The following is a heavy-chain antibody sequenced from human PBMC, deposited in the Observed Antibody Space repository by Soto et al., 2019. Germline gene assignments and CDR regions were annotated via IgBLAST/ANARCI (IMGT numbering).Heavy chain of an antibody. V-gene: IGHV1-24*01. J-gene: IGHJ4*02. D-gene: IGHD2-15*01. CDR2: FDPEDGET. Sequence: ASVKVSCKVSGYTLTELSMHWVRQAPGKGLEWMGGFDPEDGETIYAQKFQGRVTMTEDTSTDTAYMELSSLRSEDTAVYYCATDYCSGGSCYQDYWGQGTLVTVSS. CDR3: ATDYCSGGSCYQDY. CDR1: GYTLTELS.